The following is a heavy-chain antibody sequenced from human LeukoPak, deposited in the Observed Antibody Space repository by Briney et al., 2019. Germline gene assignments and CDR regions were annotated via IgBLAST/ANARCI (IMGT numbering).Heavy chain of an antibody. Sequence: SQTLSLTCALSGDSVSSDSAAWNWIRQSPSRGLEWLGRTYYRSKWYNDYSAFVKSRIIINPDTSKNQFSLQPNFVTPEDTAVYYCAKGGKWDVTPFDYWGQGTLVTVSS. D-gene: IGHD1-26*01. V-gene: IGHV6-1*01. CDR3: AKGGKWDVTPFDY. J-gene: IGHJ4*02. CDR2: TYYRSKWYN. CDR1: GDSVSSDSAA.